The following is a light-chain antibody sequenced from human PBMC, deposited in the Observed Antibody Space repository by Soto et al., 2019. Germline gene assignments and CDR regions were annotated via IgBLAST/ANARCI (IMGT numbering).Light chain of an antibody. CDR2: DTS. CDR3: HHRYSWPRT. V-gene: IGKV3-11*01. CDR1: QSVSNY. Sequence: EIVLTQSPGTLSLSPGDGATLSCRASQSVSNYLAWFQQKPGQAPRLLIYDTSNRASGIPDRFSGSGSGTDFTLTISSLEPEDFAVYYCHHRYSWPRTFGQGTKVDIK. J-gene: IGKJ1*01.